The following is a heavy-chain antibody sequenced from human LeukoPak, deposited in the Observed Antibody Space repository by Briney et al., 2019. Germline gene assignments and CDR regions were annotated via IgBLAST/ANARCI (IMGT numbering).Heavy chain of an antibody. CDR1: GGFISSSSYY. J-gene: IGHJ3*02. Sequence: SETLSLTCTVSGGFISSSSYYWGWIRQPPGKGLEWIGSIYYSGSTYYNPSLKSRVTISVDTSKNQFSLKLSSVTAADTAVYYCARDPSYPMWELLVGAFDIWGQGTMVTVSS. CDR3: ARDPSYPMWELLVGAFDI. V-gene: IGHV4-39*07. D-gene: IGHD1-26*01. CDR2: IYYSGST.